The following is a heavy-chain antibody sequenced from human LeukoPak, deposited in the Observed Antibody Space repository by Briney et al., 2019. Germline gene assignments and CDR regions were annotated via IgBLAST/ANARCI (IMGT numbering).Heavy chain of an antibody. CDR2: IYSGGTT. V-gene: IGHV3-66*01. Sequence: GGSLRLSCAASGLTVSSNYMNWVRQAPGKGLEWVSVIYSGGTTSYADSVRGRFTISRDNSKNTVYLQMNSLRAEDTAVYYCAREQDILTGLDYWGQGTLVTVSS. CDR1: GLTVSSNY. D-gene: IGHD3-9*01. J-gene: IGHJ4*02. CDR3: AREQDILTGLDY.